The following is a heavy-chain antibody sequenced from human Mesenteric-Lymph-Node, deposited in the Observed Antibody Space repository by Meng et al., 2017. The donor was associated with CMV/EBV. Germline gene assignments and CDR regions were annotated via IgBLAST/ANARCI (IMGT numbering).Heavy chain of an antibody. V-gene: IGHV3-21*01. Sequence: GGSLRLSCAASGFMFSSYSMNWVRQAPGKGLEWVSSISSSGNYIYYTDSVRGRFTISRDNAKNSLYLQMSSLRAEDTAVYYCARDFGYYYDSSGYYPTRSFDYWGQGTLVTVSS. CDR3: ARDFGYYYDSSGYYPTRSFDY. D-gene: IGHD3-22*01. CDR2: ISSSGNYI. CDR1: GFMFSSYS. J-gene: IGHJ4*02.